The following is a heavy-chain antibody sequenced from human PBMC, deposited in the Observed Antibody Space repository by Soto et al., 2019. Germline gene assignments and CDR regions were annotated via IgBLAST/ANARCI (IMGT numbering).Heavy chain of an antibody. CDR2: FDPEDGET. V-gene: IGHV1-24*01. CDR3: ATLGYCGGDCYLYYFDY. J-gene: IGHJ4*02. CDR1: GYTLTELS. Sequence: ASVKVSCKVSGYTLTELSMHWVRQTPGKGLEWMGGFDPEDGETIYAQKFQGRVTMTEDTSTDTAYMELSSLRSEDTAVYYCATLGYCGGDCYLYYFDYWGQGTLVTVSS. D-gene: IGHD2-21*02.